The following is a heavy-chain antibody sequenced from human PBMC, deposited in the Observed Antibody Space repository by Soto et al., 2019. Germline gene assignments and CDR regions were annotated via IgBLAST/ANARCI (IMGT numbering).Heavy chain of an antibody. D-gene: IGHD3-22*01. V-gene: IGHV4-31*03. CDR2: IYYSGST. CDR1: VASISSGGYY. CDR3: ARESKYDTSGYPPWFDP. Sequence: SEPLSLTCTVSVASISSGGYYWSGIRQHPREGLEWIGYIYYSGSTSYNPSLKSRVTISVDTSKNQFSLKLSSVTDADTAVYYCARESKYDTSGYPPWFDPWGQGTLVTASS. J-gene: IGHJ5*02.